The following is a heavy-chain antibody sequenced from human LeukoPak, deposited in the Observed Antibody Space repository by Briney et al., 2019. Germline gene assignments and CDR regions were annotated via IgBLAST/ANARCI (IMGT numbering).Heavy chain of an antibody. V-gene: IGHV1-46*01. CDR1: GYTFTSYY. Sequence: ASVKVSCKASGYTFTSYYMHWVRQAPGQGLEWVGIINPSGGSTSYAQKFQGRVTMTRDTSTSTVYMELSSLRSEDTAVYYCARDVRSASYYYYMDVWGKGTTVTVSS. CDR3: ARDVRSASYYYYMDV. CDR2: INPSGGST. J-gene: IGHJ6*03. D-gene: IGHD3-10*02.